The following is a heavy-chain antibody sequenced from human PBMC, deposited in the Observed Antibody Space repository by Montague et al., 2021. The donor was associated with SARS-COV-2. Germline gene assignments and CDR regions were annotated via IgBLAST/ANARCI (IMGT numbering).Heavy chain of an antibody. CDR2: IYYSGST. J-gene: IGHJ4*02. CDR3: ARRGWFGELL. D-gene: IGHD3-10*01. V-gene: IGHV4-39*01. Sequence: SETLSPTCSVSGGSISSSSNYWGWIRQPQGQGLEWIGNIYYSGSTYYNSSLKSRVTISVDTSKNQFSLKLSSVTAADTAVYYCARRGWFGELLWGQGTLVTVSS. CDR1: GGSISSSSNY.